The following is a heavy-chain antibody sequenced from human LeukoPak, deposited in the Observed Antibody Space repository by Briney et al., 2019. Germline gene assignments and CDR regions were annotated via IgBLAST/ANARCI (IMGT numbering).Heavy chain of an antibody. CDR3: ARYWLTPQTFDY. CDR1: GDSISSSSYY. V-gene: IGHV4-39*01. Sequence: SETLSLTCTVSGDSISSSSYYWGWIRQPPGKGLEWIGSIYYSGSTYYNPSLKSRVTISVDTSKNQFSLKLSPVTAADTAVYYCARYWLTPQTFDYWGQGTLVTVSS. D-gene: IGHD6-19*01. CDR2: IYYSGST. J-gene: IGHJ4*02.